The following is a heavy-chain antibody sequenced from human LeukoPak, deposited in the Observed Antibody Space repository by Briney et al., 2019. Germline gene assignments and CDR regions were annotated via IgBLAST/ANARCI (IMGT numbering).Heavy chain of an antibody. Sequence: GSLGLSCAASGFTVSSNYMSWVRQAPGKGLEWGSVIYSGGSTYYADSVKGRFTISRENSKNTVYLQMNSERAENPALYYFALFLLTKNYAIDLWPQRPTVTVSS. CDR2: IYSGGST. CDR1: GFTVSSNY. D-gene: IGHD4/OR15-4a*01. V-gene: IGHV3-53*01. CDR3: ALFLLTKNYAIDL. J-gene: IGHJ6*02.